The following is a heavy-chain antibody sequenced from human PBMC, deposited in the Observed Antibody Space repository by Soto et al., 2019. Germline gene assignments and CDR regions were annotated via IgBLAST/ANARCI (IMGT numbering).Heavy chain of an antibody. J-gene: IGHJ6*03. Sequence: GESLKISCAASGFTFSSYSMNWVRQAPGKGLEWVSSISSSSSYIYYADSVKGRFTISRDNAKNSLYLQMNSLRAEDTAVYYCARVGGYSSSSGDYYYYMDVWGKGTTVTVSS. D-gene: IGHD6-6*01. CDR2: ISSSSSYI. CDR1: GFTFSSYS. V-gene: IGHV3-21*01. CDR3: ARVGGYSSSSGDYYYYMDV.